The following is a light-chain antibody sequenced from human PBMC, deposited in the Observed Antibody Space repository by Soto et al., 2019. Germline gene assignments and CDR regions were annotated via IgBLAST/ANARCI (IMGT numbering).Light chain of an antibody. CDR3: MQAHQTPT. CDR1: QSDLHPNGNTY. J-gene: IGKJ1*01. CDR2: LGF. V-gene: IGKV2-28*01. Sequence: EIGMTQSPPSLSVAPVESASISCRSSQSDLHPNGNTYLDWYVQKPGQSPQLLIYLGFYRASGVSDRFRGSGSGTQFTLKISRVGAEDVGIYYCMQAHQTPTFGQGTKVEIQ.